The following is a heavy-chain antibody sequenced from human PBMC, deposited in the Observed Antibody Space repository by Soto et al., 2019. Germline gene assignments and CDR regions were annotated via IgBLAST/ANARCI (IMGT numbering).Heavy chain of an antibody. CDR3: ARMESFGSLNWFDP. Sequence: ASVKVSCKASGYTFTNNDVSWVRQATGQGLEWMGWMNPGSGDTGYAQKFQGRVTMTRDISIATAYMELNSLTSEDTAIYYCARMESFGSLNWFDPWGQGTLATVSS. CDR2: MNPGSGDT. V-gene: IGHV1-8*02. CDR1: GYTFTNND. D-gene: IGHD5-18*01. J-gene: IGHJ5*02.